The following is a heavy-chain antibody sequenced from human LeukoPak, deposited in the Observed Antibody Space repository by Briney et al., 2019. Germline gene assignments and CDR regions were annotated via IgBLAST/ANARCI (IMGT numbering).Heavy chain of an antibody. J-gene: IGHJ6*03. Sequence: GGSLRLSCAASGFTFSSYEMNWVRQAPGKGLEWVSYISSSGSTIYYADSVKGRFTISRDNAKNSLYLQMNSLRAEDTAVYYCARDGTPNYSSGWVYMDVWGEGTTVTISS. D-gene: IGHD6-25*01. CDR1: GFTFSSYE. CDR2: ISSSGSTI. V-gene: IGHV3-48*03. CDR3: ARDGTPNYSSGWVYMDV.